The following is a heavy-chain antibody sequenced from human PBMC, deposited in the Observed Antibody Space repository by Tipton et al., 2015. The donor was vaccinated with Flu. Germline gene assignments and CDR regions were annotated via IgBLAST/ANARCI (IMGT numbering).Heavy chain of an antibody. Sequence: TLSLTCTVSGASINSGGYYWSWIRQPAGKGLEWIGRIDTTGSSKYSPSLRSRVTISMDTSENQFSLQLNSVTAADTAVYYCAAAVRPQTTFDYWGQGTLVTVSS. CDR1: GASINSGGYY. V-gene: IGHV4-61*02. CDR3: AAAVRPQTTFDY. CDR2: IDTTGSS. J-gene: IGHJ4*01. D-gene: IGHD6-6*01.